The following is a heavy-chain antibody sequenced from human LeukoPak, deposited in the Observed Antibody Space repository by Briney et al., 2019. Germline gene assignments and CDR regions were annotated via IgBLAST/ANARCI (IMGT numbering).Heavy chain of an antibody. CDR1: GFTCSSYA. Sequence: GGSLRLSCAASGFTCSSYAMSWVRQAPGKGLEWVSAISGSGGSTYYADSVKGRFTISRDNSKNTLYLQMNSLRAEDTAVYYCARRGYSSGWYIDYWGQGTLVTVSS. V-gene: IGHV3-23*01. D-gene: IGHD6-19*01. CDR3: ARRGYSSGWYIDY. J-gene: IGHJ4*02. CDR2: ISGSGGST.